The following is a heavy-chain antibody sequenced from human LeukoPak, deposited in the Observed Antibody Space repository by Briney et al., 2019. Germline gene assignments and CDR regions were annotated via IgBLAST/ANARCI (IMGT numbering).Heavy chain of an antibody. CDR1: GFTFSRTW. CDR3: VRDNYYVMDV. V-gene: IGHV3-74*03. D-gene: IGHD3-10*02. Sequence: GGSLRLSCEASGFTFSRTWMHWVRQGPGKGLLWHSRIESGGTTMYAESVKGRFTISRDNAKNTIYLQMNSLRAEDTAVYYCVRDNYYVMDVWGQGTVVTVAS. J-gene: IGHJ3*01. CDR2: IESGGTT.